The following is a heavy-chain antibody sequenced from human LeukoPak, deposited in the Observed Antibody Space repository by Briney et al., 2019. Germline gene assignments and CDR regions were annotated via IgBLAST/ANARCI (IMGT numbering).Heavy chain of an antibody. J-gene: IGHJ3*02. D-gene: IGHD4-17*01. V-gene: IGHV1-18*04. Sequence: GASVKVSCKASGYTFTSYGISWVRQAPGQGLEWMGWISAYNGNTNYAQKLQGRVTMTTDTSTSTAYMELSSLRSEDTAVYYCASDALYGYDAFDIWGQGTMVTVSS. CDR3: ASDALYGYDAFDI. CDR1: GYTFTSYG. CDR2: ISAYNGNT.